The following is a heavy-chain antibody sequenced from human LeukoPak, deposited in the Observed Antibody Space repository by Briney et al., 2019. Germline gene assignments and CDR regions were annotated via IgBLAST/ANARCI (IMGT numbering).Heavy chain of an antibody. Sequence: PGGSLRLSCAASGFTFSSYWMSWVRQAPGKGLEWVAYIKQDGSEKYYVDSVKGRFTISRDNAKNSLYLQMNSLRAEDTAVYYCARDSTNILYSSSWETYYYYYGMDVWGQGTTVTVSS. CDR1: GFTFSSYW. V-gene: IGHV3-7*01. J-gene: IGHJ6*02. D-gene: IGHD6-13*01. CDR3: ARDSTNILYSSSWETYYYYYGMDV. CDR2: IKQDGSEK.